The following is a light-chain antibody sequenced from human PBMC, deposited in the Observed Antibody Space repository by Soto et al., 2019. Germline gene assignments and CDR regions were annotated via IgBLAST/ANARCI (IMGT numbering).Light chain of an antibody. CDR3: QQSYSTPKT. CDR1: QSISSY. Sequence: DIHMTQSPSSLSASVGDRVTITCRASQSISSYLNWYQQKPGKAPKLLIYAASSLQSGVPSRFSGSGSGTDFTLTISSLQPEYFATYYCQQSYSTPKTFGQGTKV. J-gene: IGKJ1*01. V-gene: IGKV1-39*01. CDR2: AAS.